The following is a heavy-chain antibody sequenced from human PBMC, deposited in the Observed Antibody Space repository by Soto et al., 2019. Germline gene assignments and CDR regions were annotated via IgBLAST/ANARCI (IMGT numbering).Heavy chain of an antibody. Sequence: PSETLSLTCTVSGGSISSYYWSWIRQPPGKGLEWIGYIYYSGSTNYNPSLKSRVTISVDTSKNQFSLKLSSVTAADTAVYYCARNDYGDYVTFDYRGQGTLVTVSS. J-gene: IGHJ4*02. CDR1: GGSISSYY. V-gene: IGHV4-59*08. CDR3: ARNDYGDYVTFDY. CDR2: IYYSGST. D-gene: IGHD4-17*01.